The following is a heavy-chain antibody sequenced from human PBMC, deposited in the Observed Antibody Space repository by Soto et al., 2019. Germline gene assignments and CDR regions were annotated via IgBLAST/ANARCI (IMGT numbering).Heavy chain of an antibody. CDR3: ARDIASPGGDYFDS. CDR2: ISTGGAYM. D-gene: IGHD2-21*01. Sequence: EVQLVESGGGLVKAGGSLRLFCTASGFTFRNYNMNWVRQAPGKGLERVSSISTGGAYMFYADSVKGRFTISRDNAQNSLFLQIDSPRAEGTAVYYCARDIASPGGDYFDSWGQGTLVTVSS. V-gene: IGHV3-21*06. J-gene: IGHJ4*02. CDR1: GFTFRNYN.